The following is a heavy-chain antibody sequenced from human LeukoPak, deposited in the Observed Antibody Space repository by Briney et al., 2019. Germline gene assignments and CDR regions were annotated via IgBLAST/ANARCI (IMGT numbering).Heavy chain of an antibody. V-gene: IGHV4-34*01. J-gene: IGHJ6*02. Sequence: SETLSLTCAVYGGSFSGYYWSWIRQPPGKGLEWIGEINHSGSTNYNPSLKSRVTISVDTSKNQFSLKLSSVTAADTAVYYCASLAVTSKYYYYDMDVWGQGTTVTVSS. CDR2: INHSGST. CDR3: ASLAVTSKYYYYDMDV. D-gene: IGHD4-11*01. CDR1: GGSFSGYY.